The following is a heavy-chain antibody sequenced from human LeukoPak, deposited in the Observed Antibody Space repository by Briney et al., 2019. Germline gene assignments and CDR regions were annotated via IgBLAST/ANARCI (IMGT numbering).Heavy chain of an antibody. CDR3: ARGPFFSAGGSDARFDY. D-gene: IGHD1-26*01. CDR1: GGSFSGYY. J-gene: IGHJ4*02. V-gene: IGHV4-34*01. CDR2: INHSGST. Sequence: SETLSLTCAVYGGSFSGYYWSWIRQPPGKGLEWIGEINHSGSTNYNPSLKSRVTISVDTSKNQFSLKLSSVTAADTAVHYCARGPFFSAGGSDARFDYWGQGTLVTVSS.